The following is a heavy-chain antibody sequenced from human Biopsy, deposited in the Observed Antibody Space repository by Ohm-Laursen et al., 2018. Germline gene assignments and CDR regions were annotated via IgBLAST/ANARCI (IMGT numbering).Heavy chain of an antibody. CDR2: INTDGTTT. V-gene: IGHV3-74*01. J-gene: IGHJ3*01. CDR1: GFTFSTYW. D-gene: IGHD3-16*01. Sequence: SLRLSCTASGFTFSTYWMHWVRQVPGKGLVWVSRINTDGTTTTHADSVRGRFTISRDNAKNTLYLQMNSLTAEDTAIYYCTRAYRYGLDAFDVWGQGTMVTVSS. CDR3: TRAYRYGLDAFDV.